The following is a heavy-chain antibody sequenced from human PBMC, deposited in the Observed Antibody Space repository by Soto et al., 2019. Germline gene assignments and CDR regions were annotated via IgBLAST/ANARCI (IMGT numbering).Heavy chain of an antibody. CDR1: GASINNGGYY. V-gene: IGHV4-31*03. CDR3: ARDLTTTYTHYGLDV. Sequence: SETLSLTCTVSGASINNGGYYWNWIRQLPGEGLERIGYIHYSGSTYYNPSLKSRVSISADTSKNQFSLRLSLVTAADTAVYYCARDLTTTYTHYGLDVWGQGTTVTVSS. J-gene: IGHJ6*02. CDR2: IHYSGST.